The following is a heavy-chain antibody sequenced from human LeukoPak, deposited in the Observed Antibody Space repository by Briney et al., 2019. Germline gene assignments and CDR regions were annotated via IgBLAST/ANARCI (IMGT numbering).Heavy chain of an antibody. Sequence: GGSLRLSCSASGFTFSSYAMYWVRQAPGKGLEYVSGISSNGDNTYNADSVKGRFTISRDNSKNTLYLQMSSLRADDTAVYYCVRGRTPPVLASYFDSWGQEALRTVSS. D-gene: IGHD4-23*01. CDR2: ISSNGDNT. J-gene: IGHJ4*02. CDR3: VRGRTPPVLASYFDS. CDR1: GFTFSSYA. V-gene: IGHV3-64D*06.